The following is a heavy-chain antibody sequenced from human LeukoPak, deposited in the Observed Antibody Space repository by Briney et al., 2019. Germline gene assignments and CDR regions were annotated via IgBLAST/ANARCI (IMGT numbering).Heavy chain of an antibody. D-gene: IGHD3-3*01. J-gene: IGHJ4*02. Sequence: LSLTXXXXXGSIXXXSYYWGWIRQPPGTGLEWIGSIYYSGSTYYNPSLKSRVTISVDTSKNQFSLKLSSVTAADTAVYYCASGEALEWLLSGTYYFDYWGQGTLVTVSS. CDR1: XGSIXXXSYY. CDR3: ASGEALEWLLSGTYYFDY. CDR2: IYYSGST. V-gene: IGHV4-39*01.